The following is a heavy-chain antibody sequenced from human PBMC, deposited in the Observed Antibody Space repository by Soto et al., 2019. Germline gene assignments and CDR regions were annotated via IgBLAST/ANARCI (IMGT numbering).Heavy chain of an antibody. J-gene: IGHJ4*02. CDR1: GGSISSSSYF. D-gene: IGHD3-22*01. CDR3: ARRNLYDSSGYVDY. CDR2: IYYSGST. V-gene: IGHV4-39*01. Sequence: PSETLSLTCSVSGGSISSSSYFWCWIRHPPGKGLEWIGSIYYSGSTYYNPSLKSRVTVSVDTSKNQFSLKLSSVTAADTAVYYCARRNLYDSSGYVDYWGQGTLVTVSS.